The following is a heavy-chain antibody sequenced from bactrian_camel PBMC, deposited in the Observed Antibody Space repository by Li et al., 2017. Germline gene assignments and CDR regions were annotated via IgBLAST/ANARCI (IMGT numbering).Heavy chain of an antibody. V-gene: IGHV3S53*01. Sequence: HVQLVESGGGAVQTGGSLRLTCAAVSGRTFEDPAMAWYRQAPGNECEFVSAILTHGAAYYADAVKGRFTISHDSAENTMYLQMSSLTPDDTAMYHCAADPSICNNYVIGHYLARGSSLYSWGQGTQVTVS. J-gene: IGHJ6*01. CDR1: GRTFEDPA. D-gene: IGHD4*01. CDR3: AADPSICNNYVIGHYLARGSSLYS. CDR2: ILTHGAA.